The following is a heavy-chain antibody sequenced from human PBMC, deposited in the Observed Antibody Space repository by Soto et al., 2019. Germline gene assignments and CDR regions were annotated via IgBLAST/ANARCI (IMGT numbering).Heavy chain of an antibody. J-gene: IGHJ6*02. CDR3: ARQGSNGAYYYYGMDV. V-gene: IGHV5-51*01. Sequence: AGESLKISCKGSGYRFSIYWIAWVRQMPGKGLEWMGIIYPGDSDTIYSPSFQGQVTFSADKSTSTAYLQWSSLKASDTAMYYCARQGSNGAYYYYGMDVWGQGTTVTSP. CDR1: GYRFSIYW. CDR2: IYPGDSDT. D-gene: IGHD2-8*01.